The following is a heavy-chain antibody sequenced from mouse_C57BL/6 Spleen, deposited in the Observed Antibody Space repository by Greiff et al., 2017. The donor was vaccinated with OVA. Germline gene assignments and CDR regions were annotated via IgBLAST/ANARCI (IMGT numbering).Heavy chain of an antibody. Sequence: QVQLQQPGAELVKPGASVKLSCKASGYTFTSYWMQWVKQRPGQGLEWIGEIDPSDSYTNYNQKFKGKAKLTVDTSSSTAYMQLSSLTSEDSAVYYCARTDGSPYWYFDVWGTGTTVTVSS. CDR3: ARTDGSPYWYFDV. CDR2: IDPSDSYT. J-gene: IGHJ1*03. CDR1: GYTFTSYW. V-gene: IGHV1-50*01. D-gene: IGHD2-3*01.